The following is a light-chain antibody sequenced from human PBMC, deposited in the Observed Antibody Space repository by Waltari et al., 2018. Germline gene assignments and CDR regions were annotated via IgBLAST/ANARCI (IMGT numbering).Light chain of an antibody. J-gene: IGKJ4*01. CDR3: QQYNSYSPLT. CDR2: KAS. CDR1: QSISSW. V-gene: IGKV1-5*03. Sequence: DIQMTQSPSTLSASVGARVTITCRASQSISSWLAWYQHKPGKAPKLLIYKASTLESGVPSRFSGSGSGTEFTLTISSLQPDDFATYYCQQYNSYSPLTFGGGTKVEIK.